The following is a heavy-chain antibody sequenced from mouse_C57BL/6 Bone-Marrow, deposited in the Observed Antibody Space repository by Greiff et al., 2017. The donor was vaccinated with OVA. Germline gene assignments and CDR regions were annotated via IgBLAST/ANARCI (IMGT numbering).Heavy chain of an antibody. D-gene: IGHD3-1*01. J-gene: IGHJ3*01. V-gene: IGHV5-4*01. CDR3: ASPPSAWFAY. CDR2: ISDGGSYT. CDR1: GFTFSSYA. Sequence: EVHLVESGGGLVQPGGSLKLSCAASGFTFSSYAMSWVRQTPEKRLEWVATISDGGSYTYYPDNVKGRFTISRDNAKNNLYLQMSHLKSEDTAMYYCASPPSAWFAYWGQGTLVTVSA.